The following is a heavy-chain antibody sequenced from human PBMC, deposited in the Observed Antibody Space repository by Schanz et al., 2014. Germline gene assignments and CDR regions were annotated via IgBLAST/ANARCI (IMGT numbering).Heavy chain of an antibody. CDR2: ISVYNHNK. V-gene: IGHV1-18*01. CDR3: AKAEYDILTDSYSRLDP. CDR1: GYTFTTYA. Sequence: QVHLVQSGAEVKRPGASVKVSCKASGYTFTTYAMSWVRQAPGQGLEWMGWISVYNHNKEYDQKFQGRVTMTTDTSTSTAYMELRSLRSDDTAVYYCAKAEYDILTDSYSRLDPWGQGTLXTVSS. D-gene: IGHD3-9*01. J-gene: IGHJ5*02.